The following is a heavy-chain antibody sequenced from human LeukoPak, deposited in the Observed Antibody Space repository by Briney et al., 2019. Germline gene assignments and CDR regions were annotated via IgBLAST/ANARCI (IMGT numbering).Heavy chain of an antibody. V-gene: IGHV1-46*01. D-gene: IGHD4-17*01. Sequence: GASVKVSCKASGYTFTSYYMHWVRQAPGQGLEWMGIINPSGGSTSYAQKFQGRVTMTRDTSTSTVYMELSSLRSEDTAVYYCARVKKGHDYGDYGWWTRETNFDYWGQGTLVTVSS. CDR2: INPSGGST. J-gene: IGHJ4*02. CDR3: ARVKKGHDYGDYGWWTRETNFDY. CDR1: GYTFTSYY.